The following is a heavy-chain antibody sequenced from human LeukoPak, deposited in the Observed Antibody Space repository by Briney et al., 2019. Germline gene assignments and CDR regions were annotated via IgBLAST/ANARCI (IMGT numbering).Heavy chain of an antibody. CDR2: IYYSGST. V-gene: IGHV4-39*07. CDR3: ARTGPPFMLDNWFDP. Sequence: PSETLSLTCTVSGGSISSSSYYWGWIRQPPGKGLEWIGSIYYSGSTYYNPSLKSRVTISVDTSKNQFSLKLSSVTAADTAVYYCARTGPPFMLDNWFDPWGQGTLVTVSS. D-gene: IGHD3-16*01. CDR1: GGSISSSSYY. J-gene: IGHJ5*02.